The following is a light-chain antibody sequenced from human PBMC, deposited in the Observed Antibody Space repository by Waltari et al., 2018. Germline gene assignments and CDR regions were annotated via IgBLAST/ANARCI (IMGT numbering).Light chain of an antibody. CDR1: SSDIGTDY. J-gene: IGLJ2*01. CDR2: DNN. CDR3: ETWDNSLTSVV. Sequence: QSVLPQPPSVSAAPGPRVTISCPGRSSDIGTDYVSWYQQLPGTAPKLLIYDNNKRPSGIPDRFSGSKSGASATLGISGLQTGDEADYYCETWDNSLTSVVFGGGTKLTVL. V-gene: IGLV1-51*01.